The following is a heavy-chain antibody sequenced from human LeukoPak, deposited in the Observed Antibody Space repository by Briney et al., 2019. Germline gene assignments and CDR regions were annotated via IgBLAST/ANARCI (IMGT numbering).Heavy chain of an antibody. D-gene: IGHD6-13*01. V-gene: IGHV4-39*01. CDR3: ARQYSSSWYFPNYFDY. J-gene: IGHJ4*02. CDR1: GGSISSSSYY. Sequence: SETLSLTCTVSGGSISSSSYYWGWIRQPPGKGLEWIGSIYHSGSTYYNPSLKSRVTISVDTSKNQFSLKLSSVTAADTAVYYCARQYSSSWYFPNYFDYWGQGTLVTVSS. CDR2: IYHSGST.